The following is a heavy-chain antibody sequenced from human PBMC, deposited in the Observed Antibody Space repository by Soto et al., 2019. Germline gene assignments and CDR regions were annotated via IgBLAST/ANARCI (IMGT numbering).Heavy chain of an antibody. D-gene: IGHD6-13*01. J-gene: IGHJ4*02. CDR1: GGTFSSYA. CDR2: IIPIFGTA. Sequence: QVQLVQSGAEVKKPGSSVKVSCKASGGTFSSYAISWVRQAPGQGLEWMGGIIPIFGTATYAQKFQGRVKITADEATSTAYRELSSLRSDDTAVYYCARNTYLAAAGSWWDYWGQGTLVTVSS. CDR3: ARNTYLAAAGSWWDY. V-gene: IGHV1-69*01.